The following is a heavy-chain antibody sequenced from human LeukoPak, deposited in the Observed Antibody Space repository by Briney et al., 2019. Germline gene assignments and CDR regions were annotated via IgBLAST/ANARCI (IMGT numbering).Heavy chain of an antibody. D-gene: IGHD2-15*01. Sequence: SGGSLRLSCAASGFTFSSYWMHWVRHAPGKGLVWVSRINTDGSSTSYADSVKGRFTISRDNAKNSLYLQMNSLRAEDTAVYYCARPPPPFGGIRNSAFDIWGQGTMVTVSS. CDR1: GFTFSSYW. CDR3: ARPPPPFGGIRNSAFDI. V-gene: IGHV3-74*01. CDR2: INTDGSST. J-gene: IGHJ3*02.